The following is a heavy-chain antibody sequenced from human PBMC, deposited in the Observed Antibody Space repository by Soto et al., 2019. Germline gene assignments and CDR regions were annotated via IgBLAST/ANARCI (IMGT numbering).Heavy chain of an antibody. CDR2: IRSKPNNYAT. J-gene: IGHJ4*02. D-gene: IGHD4-17*01. Sequence: GGSLRLSCAASGFTFSGSAIHWVRQASGKGLEWVGRIRSKPNNYATAYSASVNGRFTISGDDSKNTAYLHMNSLITEDTAVYYCTRFPRGTPETPVTNFDYWGQGTLVTVSS. CDR3: TRFPRGTPETPVTNFDY. V-gene: IGHV3-73*01. CDR1: GFTFSGSA.